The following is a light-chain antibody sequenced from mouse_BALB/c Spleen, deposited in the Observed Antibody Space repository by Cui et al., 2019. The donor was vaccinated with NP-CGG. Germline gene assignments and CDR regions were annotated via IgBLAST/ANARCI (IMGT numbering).Light chain of an antibody. V-gene: IGLV1*01. Sequence: QAVVTQESALTTSPGETVTLTCRSSTGAVTTSNYANWVQEKPDHLVTGLIGGTNNRAPGVPARFSGSLLGDKAALTITGAQTEDEAIYFCALWYSNHWVFGGGTKLTVL. CDR3: ALWYSNHWV. CDR2: GTN. J-gene: IGLJ1*01. CDR1: TGAVTTSNY.